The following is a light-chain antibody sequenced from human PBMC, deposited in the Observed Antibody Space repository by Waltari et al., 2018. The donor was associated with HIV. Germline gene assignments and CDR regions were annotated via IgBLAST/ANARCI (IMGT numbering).Light chain of an antibody. CDR2: WAS. V-gene: IGKV4-1*01. Sequence: DIVMTQSPDSLAVSLGERATINCKSSQSVLFHSNNKNYLAWYQQKPGQSPTLLIYWASTREFGVPDRFSGSGSGTDFTLTISSLQAEDVALYYCQQYYSTPWTFGQGTKVEIK. J-gene: IGKJ1*01. CDR1: QSVLFHSNNKNY. CDR3: QQYYSTPWT.